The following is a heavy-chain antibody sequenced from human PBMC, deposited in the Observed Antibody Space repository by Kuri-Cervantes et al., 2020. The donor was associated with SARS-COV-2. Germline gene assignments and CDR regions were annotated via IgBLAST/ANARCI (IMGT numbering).Heavy chain of an antibody. CDR2: ISYDGSNK. CDR3: ARHFLGYYYYMDV. Sequence: GESLKISCAASGFTFSSYAMHWVRQAPGKGLEWVAVISYDGSNKYYADSVKGRFTISRDNSKNTLYLQMNSLRAEDTAVYYCARHFLGYYYYMDVWGKGTTVTVSS. V-gene: IGHV3-30-3*01. D-gene: IGHD3-3*02. J-gene: IGHJ6*03. CDR1: GFTFSSYA.